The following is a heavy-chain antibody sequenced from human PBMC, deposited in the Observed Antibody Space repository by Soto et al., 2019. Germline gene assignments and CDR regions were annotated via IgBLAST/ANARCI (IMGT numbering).Heavy chain of an antibody. J-gene: IGHJ4*02. CDR3: ASSLLTPFDY. V-gene: IGHV3-74*01. CDR2: INSDGSST. CDR1: GFTFSNYG. Sequence: GGSLRLSCAASGFTFSNYGVHWVRQAPGKGLVWVSRINSDGSSTFYADSVKGRFTISRDNAKNTLYLQMNSLRAEDTAVYYCASSLLTPFDYWGQGTLVTVSS.